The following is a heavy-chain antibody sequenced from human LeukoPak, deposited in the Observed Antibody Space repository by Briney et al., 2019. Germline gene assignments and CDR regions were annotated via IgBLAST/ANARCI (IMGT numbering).Heavy chain of an antibody. J-gene: IGHJ3*02. CDR1: GYTFTGYY. CDR3: AIVGARDAFDI. Sequence: VASVKVSCKASGYTFTGYYMHWVRQAPGQGLEWMGWINPNSGSTNYAQKFQGRVTMTRDTSISTAYMELSRLRSDDTAVYYCAIVGARDAFDIWGQGTMVTVSS. D-gene: IGHD1-26*01. V-gene: IGHV1-2*02. CDR2: INPNSGST.